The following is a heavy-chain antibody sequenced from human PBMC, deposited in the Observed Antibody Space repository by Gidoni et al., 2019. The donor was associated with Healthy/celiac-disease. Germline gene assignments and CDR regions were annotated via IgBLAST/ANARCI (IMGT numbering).Heavy chain of an antibody. CDR2: IIPIFGTA. D-gene: IGHD3-10*01. CDR1: GGTFSSYA. V-gene: IGHV1-69*01. Sequence: QVQLVQSGAEVKKPGSSVKVSCKASGGTFSSYAIRWVRQAPGQGLEWMGGIIPIFGTANYAQKFQGRVTITADESTSTAYMELSSLRSEDTAVYYCATGPVLLWFGELLPRYYFDYWGQGTLVTVSS. J-gene: IGHJ4*02. CDR3: ATGPVLLWFGELLPRYYFDY.